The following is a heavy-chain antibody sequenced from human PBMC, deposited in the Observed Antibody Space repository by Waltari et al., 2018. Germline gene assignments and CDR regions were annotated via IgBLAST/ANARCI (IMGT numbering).Heavy chain of an antibody. D-gene: IGHD2-15*01. V-gene: IGHV4-39*06. CDR1: GGSLTMRNSF. CDR2: INHSGNT. Sequence: RLQLQESGPGLLQPPETLSLTCTVSGGSLTMRNSFWGWIRQPPGKGLEWIGSINHSGNTYYNPSLKNGVTISVDRSKNQFSLKVNSVTAADTAVYYCVRDRERVALLNWFDPWGQGTLVTVSS. J-gene: IGHJ5*02. CDR3: VRDRERVALLNWFDP.